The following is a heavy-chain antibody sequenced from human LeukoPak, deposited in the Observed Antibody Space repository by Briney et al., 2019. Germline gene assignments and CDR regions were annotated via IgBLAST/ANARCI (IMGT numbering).Heavy chain of an antibody. Sequence: GASVTVSCKASGGTFSSYAISWVRQAPGQGLEWMGGIIPIFGTANYAQKFQGRVTITADESTSTAYMELSSLRSEDTAVYYCARPRIQSRVRLYSYGYDSYFDYWGQGTLVTVSS. J-gene: IGHJ4*02. CDR1: GGTFSSYA. D-gene: IGHD5-18*01. CDR3: ARPRIQSRVRLYSYGYDSYFDY. V-gene: IGHV1-69*13. CDR2: IIPIFGTA.